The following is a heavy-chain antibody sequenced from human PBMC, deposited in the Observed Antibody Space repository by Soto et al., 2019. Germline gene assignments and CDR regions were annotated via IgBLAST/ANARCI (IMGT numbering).Heavy chain of an antibody. V-gene: IGHV1-69*02. Sequence: ASVKVSWKASGGTFSSYTISWVRQAPGQGLEWMGRIIPILGIANYAQKFQGRVTITADKSTSTAYMELSSLRSEDTAVYYCARGLVVAATAFGYYYYGMDVWGQGTTVTVSS. CDR1: GGTFSSYT. CDR3: ARGLVVAATAFGYYYYGMDV. CDR2: IIPILGIA. D-gene: IGHD2-15*01. J-gene: IGHJ6*02.